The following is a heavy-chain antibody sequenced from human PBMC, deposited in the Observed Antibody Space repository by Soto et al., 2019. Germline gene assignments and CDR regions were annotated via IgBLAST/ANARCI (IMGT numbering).Heavy chain of an antibody. J-gene: IGHJ6*01. V-gene: IGHV3-11*04. D-gene: IGHD3-22*01. Sequence: PGGSLRLSCAASGFTFSDYYMSWIRQAPGKGLEWVSYISSSGSTIYYADSVKGRFTISRDNAKNSLYLQMNSLRAEDTAVYYCARDRGYYYDSSGYYGPYYYGLDVSGQGTTVTVSS. CDR2: ISSSGSTI. CDR1: GFTFSDYY. CDR3: ARDRGYYYDSSGYYGPYYYGLDV.